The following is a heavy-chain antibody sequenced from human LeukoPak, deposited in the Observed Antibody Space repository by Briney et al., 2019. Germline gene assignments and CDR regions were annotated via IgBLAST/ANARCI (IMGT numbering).Heavy chain of an antibody. D-gene: IGHD4-17*01. CDR2: VSDSSSYI. CDR3: ARDYGDYYGMDV. CDR1: GFTFSSYS. Sequence: GGSLRLSCAASGFTFSSYSMNWVRQAPGKGLEWVSSVSDSSSYIYYADSVKGRLTISRDNAKNSLYLQMNSLRAEDTAVYYCARDYGDYYGMDVWGQGTTVTVSS. J-gene: IGHJ6*02. V-gene: IGHV3-21*01.